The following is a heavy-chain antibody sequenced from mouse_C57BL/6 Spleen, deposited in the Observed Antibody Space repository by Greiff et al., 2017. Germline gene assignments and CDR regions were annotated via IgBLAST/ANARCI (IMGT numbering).Heavy chain of an antibody. D-gene: IGHD3-2*02. Sequence: QVQLQQSGAELAKPGASVKLSCKASGYTFTSDWMHWVKQRPGQGLEWIGYINPSCGYPKSNQKFMDKATLTADKSSSTDSMQRSSLTYEESTVYYCGRRGQATSFDCWGEGTTLTFCS. CDR2: INPSCGYP. CDR3: GRRGQATSFDC. CDR1: GYTFTSDW. V-gene: IGHV1-7*01. J-gene: IGHJ2*01.